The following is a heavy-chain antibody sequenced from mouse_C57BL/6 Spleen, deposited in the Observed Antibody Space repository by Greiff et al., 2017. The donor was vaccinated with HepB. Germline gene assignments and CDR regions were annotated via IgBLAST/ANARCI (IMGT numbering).Heavy chain of an antibody. J-gene: IGHJ1*03. D-gene: IGHD2-1*01. V-gene: IGHV3-6*01. CDR2: ISYDGSN. CDR3: AREDGNYYWYFDV. Sequence: EVKLMESGPGLVKPSQSLSLTCSVTGYSITSGYYWNWIRQFPGNKLEWMGYISYDGSNNYNPSLKNRISITRDTSKNQFFLKLNSVTTEDTATYYCAREDGNYYWYFDVWGTGTTVTVSS. CDR1: GYSITSGYY.